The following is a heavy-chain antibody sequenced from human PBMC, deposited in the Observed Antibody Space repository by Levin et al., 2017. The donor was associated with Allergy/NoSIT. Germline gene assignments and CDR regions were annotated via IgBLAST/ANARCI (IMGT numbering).Heavy chain of an antibody. D-gene: IGHD3-10*01. J-gene: IGHJ4*02. Sequence: GGSLRLSCAASGFTFSSYSMNWVRQAPGKGLEWVSSISSSSSYIYYADSVKGRFTISRDNAKNSLYLQMNSLRAEDTAVYYCARVGGFRSDRNFDYWGQGTLVTVSS. V-gene: IGHV3-21*01. CDR3: ARVGGFRSDRNFDY. CDR1: GFTFSSYS. CDR2: ISSSSSYI.